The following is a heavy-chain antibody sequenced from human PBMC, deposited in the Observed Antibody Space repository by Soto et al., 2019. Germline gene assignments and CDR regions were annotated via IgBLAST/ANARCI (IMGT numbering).Heavy chain of an antibody. CDR3: ARDGQVWFAFDI. J-gene: IGHJ3*02. CDR2: IIPILGIA. CDR1: GGTFSSYT. Sequence: QVQLVQSGAEVKKPGSSVKVSCKASGGTFSSYTISWVRQAPGQGLEWMGRIIPILGIANYAQKFQGRVTITADKSTSTAYMELSSLRSEDTAVYYCARDGQVWFAFDIWGQGTMVTVSS. D-gene: IGHD5-18*01. V-gene: IGHV1-69*08.